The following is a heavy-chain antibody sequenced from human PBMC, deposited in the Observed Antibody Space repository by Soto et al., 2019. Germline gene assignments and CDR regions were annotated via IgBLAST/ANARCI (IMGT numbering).Heavy chain of an antibody. Sequence: GGSLRLSCAASGFTFSNAWMSWVRQAPGKGLEWVGRIKSKTDGGTTYYAAPVKGSITISRDESKNTLYLQMNSLKAEATAVYYCTTYPIECSSSHYGYWGQGTLVTVSS. CDR1: GFTFSNAW. J-gene: IGHJ4*02. CDR2: IKSKTDGGTT. V-gene: IGHV3-15*01. D-gene: IGHD6-6*01. CDR3: TTYPIECSSSHYGY.